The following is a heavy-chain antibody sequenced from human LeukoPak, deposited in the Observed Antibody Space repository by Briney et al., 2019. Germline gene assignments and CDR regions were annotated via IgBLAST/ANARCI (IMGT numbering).Heavy chain of an antibody. CDR3: AKGYCSSSSCYSYAFDI. V-gene: IGHV3-48*01. J-gene: IGHJ3*02. Sequence: GGSLRLSCAASGFTFSSYSMNWVRQAPGKGLEWVSYISSSSSTIYYADSVKGRFTISRDNSKNTLFLQMNSLRAEDTAVYYCAKGYCSSSSCYSYAFDIWGQGTVVTVSS. CDR2: ISSSSSTI. CDR1: GFTFSSYS. D-gene: IGHD2-2*01.